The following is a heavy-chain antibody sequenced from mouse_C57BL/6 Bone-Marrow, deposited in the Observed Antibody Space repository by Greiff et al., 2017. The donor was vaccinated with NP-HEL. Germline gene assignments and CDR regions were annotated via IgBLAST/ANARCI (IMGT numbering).Heavy chain of an antibody. Sequence: EVQGVESVAELVRPGASVKLSCTASGFNIKNTYMHWVKQRPEQGLEWIGRIDPANGNTKYVPKFQGKATITADTSSNTAYLQLSSLTSEDTAIYYCASPHGSSPFYWYFDVWGTGTTVTVSS. V-gene: IGHV14-3*01. CDR2: IDPANGNT. J-gene: IGHJ1*03. D-gene: IGHD1-1*01. CDR3: ASPHGSSPFYWYFDV. CDR1: GFNIKNTY.